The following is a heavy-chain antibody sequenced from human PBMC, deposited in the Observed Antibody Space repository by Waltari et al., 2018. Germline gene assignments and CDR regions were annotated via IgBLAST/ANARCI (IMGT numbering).Heavy chain of an antibody. V-gene: IGHV4-34*01. CDR1: GGSFSGYY. CDR2: INHSGST. Sequence: QVQLQQWGAGLLKPSETLSLTCAVYGGSFSGYYWSWIRQPPGKGLEWIGEINHSGSTNYNPSLKSRVTISLDTSKNQFSLKLSSVTAADTAVYYCARNRWLPFDYWGQGTLVTVSS. D-gene: IGHD5-12*01. CDR3: ARNRWLPFDY. J-gene: IGHJ4*02.